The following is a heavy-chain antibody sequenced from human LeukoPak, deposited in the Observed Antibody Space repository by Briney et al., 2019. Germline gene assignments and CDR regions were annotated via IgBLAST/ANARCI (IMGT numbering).Heavy chain of an antibody. V-gene: IGHV4-38-2*02. CDR2: IYRTGST. D-gene: IGHD3-10*01. CDR3: ARDPSITKNRGVTFDY. J-gene: IGHJ4*02. CDR1: SYSISSDYY. Sequence: SETLSLTCTVSSYSISSDYYWGWIRQPPGKGLEWIGNIYRTGSTYYNPSLTGRVTISIDTSKNQFSLKLSSVTAADTAVYYCARDPSITKNRGVTFDYWGQGALVTVSS.